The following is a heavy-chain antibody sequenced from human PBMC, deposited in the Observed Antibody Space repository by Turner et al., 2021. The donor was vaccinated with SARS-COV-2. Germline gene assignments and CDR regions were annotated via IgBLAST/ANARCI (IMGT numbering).Heavy chain of an antibody. CDR3: ARARGVDYYDSSGQRFDP. CDR2: IIPIFVTA. CDR1: GGTFSSYA. D-gene: IGHD3-22*01. Sequence: QVQLVQSGAEVKKPGSSVKVSCKPSGGTFSSYAISWVRQAPGQGLEWMGVIIPIFVTANYAQKFQGRVTITADESTRTAYMELSSLRSEDTAVYYCARARGVDYYDSSGQRFDPWGQGTLVTVSS. V-gene: IGHV1-69*12. J-gene: IGHJ5*02.